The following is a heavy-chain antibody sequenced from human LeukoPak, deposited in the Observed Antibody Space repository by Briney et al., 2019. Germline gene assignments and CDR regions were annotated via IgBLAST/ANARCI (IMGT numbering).Heavy chain of an antibody. V-gene: IGHV1-18*01. Sequence: ASVRVSCKASGYTFTSYGISWVRQAPGQGLEWMGWISAYNGNTNYAQTLQGRVTMTTDKSTSTAYMELRSLRSDDTAVYYCARDYYDSGYDFFVLFDYWGQGTLVTVSS. CDR2: ISAYNGNT. CDR1: GYTFTSYG. D-gene: IGHD5-12*01. J-gene: IGHJ4*02. CDR3: ARDYYDSGYDFFVLFDY.